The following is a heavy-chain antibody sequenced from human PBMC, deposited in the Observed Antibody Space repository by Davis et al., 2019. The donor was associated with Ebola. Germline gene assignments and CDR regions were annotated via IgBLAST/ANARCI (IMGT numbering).Heavy chain of an antibody. CDR1: GGSISSSSYY. J-gene: IGHJ5*02. CDR2: IYYSGST. D-gene: IGHD4-11*01. V-gene: IGHV4-39*01. CDR3: ARHEGTTVTNWFDP. Sequence: SETLSLTCTVSGGSISSSSYYWCLIRQPPGKGLEWIGSIYYSGSTYYNPSLKSRVTISVDTSKNQFSLKLSSVTAADTAVYYCARHEGTTVTNWFDPWGQGTLITVSS.